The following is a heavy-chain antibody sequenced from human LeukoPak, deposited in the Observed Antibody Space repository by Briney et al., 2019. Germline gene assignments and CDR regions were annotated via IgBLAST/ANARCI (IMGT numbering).Heavy chain of an antibody. D-gene: IGHD1-14*01. Sequence: SETLSLTCTVSGGSMSTYYWTWIRQPPGKGLEWIGFIYYTGSTNYNPSLKSRVTISVDTSKNQFSLKLSSVTAADTAVYYCAGMRITTPTVRTLDYWGQGTLVTVSS. CDR2: IYYTGST. J-gene: IGHJ4*02. CDR3: AGMRITTPTVRTLDY. V-gene: IGHV4-59*01. CDR1: GGSMSTYY.